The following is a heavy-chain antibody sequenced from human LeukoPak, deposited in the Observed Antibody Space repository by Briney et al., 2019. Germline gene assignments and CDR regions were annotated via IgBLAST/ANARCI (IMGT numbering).Heavy chain of an antibody. Sequence: SVKVSCQASGGTFSSYAISWVRQAPGQGLEWMGGIIPIFGTANYAQKFQGRVTITADESTSTAYMELSSLRSEDTAVYYCAREGSSGYYPRENWFDPWGQGTLVTVSS. CDR2: IIPIFGTA. CDR1: GGTFSSYA. CDR3: AREGSSGYYPRENWFDP. J-gene: IGHJ5*02. D-gene: IGHD3-22*01. V-gene: IGHV1-69*13.